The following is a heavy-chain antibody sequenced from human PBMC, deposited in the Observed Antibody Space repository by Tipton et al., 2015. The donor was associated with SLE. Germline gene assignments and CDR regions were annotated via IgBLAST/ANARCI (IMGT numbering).Heavy chain of an antibody. J-gene: IGHJ4*02. CDR2: THSGPGA. Sequence: SLRLSCAASGFIFSDYSMNWVRQAPGKGLEWVSVTHSGPGADYADSDYAESVKGRFTVSRDNSKNTLYLQMSSLRPEDTAVYYCARDSAEMATTGHFDYWGQGTLVTVSS. CDR3: ARDSAEMATTGHFDY. V-gene: IGHV3-66*02. CDR1: GFIFSDYS. D-gene: IGHD5-24*01.